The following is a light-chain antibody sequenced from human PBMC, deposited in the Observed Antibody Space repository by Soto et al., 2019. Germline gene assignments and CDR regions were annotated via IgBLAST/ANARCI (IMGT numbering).Light chain of an antibody. J-gene: IGKJ3*01. CDR2: DAS. Sequence: AIQLTQSPSSLSASVGDRVTITCRASQGISSALAWYQQKPGKAPKLLIYDASSLESGVPSRFSGSGSGTDFTLTISSLQSEDFATYYCQQFNSYPRITFGPGTKVDIK. CDR3: QQFNSYPRIT. V-gene: IGKV1-13*02. CDR1: QGISSA.